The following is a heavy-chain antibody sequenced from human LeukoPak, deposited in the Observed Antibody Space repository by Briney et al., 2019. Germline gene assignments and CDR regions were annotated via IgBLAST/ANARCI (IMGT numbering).Heavy chain of an antibody. J-gene: IGHJ4*02. CDR3: ARGGDDYVWGSYRYFDY. D-gene: IGHD3-16*02. CDR2: INHSGST. V-gene: IGHV4-34*01. CDR1: GGSFSGYY. Sequence: PSETLSLTCAVYGGSFSGYYWSWIRQPPGKGLEGIGEINHSGSTNYNPSLKSRVTISVDTSKNQYSLKLSSVTAADTAVYYCARGGDDYVWGSYRYFDYWGQGTLVTVSS.